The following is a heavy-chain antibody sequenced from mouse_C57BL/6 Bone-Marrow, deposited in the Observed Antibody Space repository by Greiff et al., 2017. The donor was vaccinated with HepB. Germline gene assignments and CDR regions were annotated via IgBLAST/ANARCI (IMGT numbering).Heavy chain of an antibody. CDR1: GFSFTSYG. J-gene: IGHJ4*01. D-gene: IGHD1-2*01. Sequence: VQLQQSGPGLVQPSQCLSITCTVSGFSFTSYGVHWVRQSPGKGLEWLGVIWSGGSTDDNAAFISRMTISNANSKSQVFIKMNSLQADATAIYYCARRGITTRAMDYWGQGTSVTVSS. CDR3: ARRGITTRAMDY. CDR2: IWSGGST. V-gene: IGHV2-2*01.